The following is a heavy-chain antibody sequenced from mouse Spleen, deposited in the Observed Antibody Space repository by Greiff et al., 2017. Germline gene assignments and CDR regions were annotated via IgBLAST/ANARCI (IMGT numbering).Heavy chain of an antibody. J-gene: IGHJ4*01. CDR1: GFTFSSYA. Sequence: EVQGVESGGGLVKPGGSLKLSCAASGFTFSSYAMSWVRQTPEKRLEWVAAINSNGGSTYYPDTVKDRFTISRDNAKNTLYLQMSSLRSEDTALYYCARQTGYYYDGSYYYAMDYWGQGTSVTVSS. V-gene: IGHV5-6-2*01. CDR2: INSNGGST. D-gene: IGHD1-1*01. CDR3: ARQTGYYYDGSYYYAMDY.